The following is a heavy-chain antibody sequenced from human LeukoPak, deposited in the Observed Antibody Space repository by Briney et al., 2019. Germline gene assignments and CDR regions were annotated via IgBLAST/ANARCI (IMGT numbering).Heavy chain of an antibody. V-gene: IGHV3-23*01. CDR3: ARRSGIAVAGAFDY. CDR1: GFTFSSYA. J-gene: IGHJ4*02. D-gene: IGHD6-19*01. CDR2: ISGSGDIT. Sequence: GGTLRLSCAASGFTFSSYAMRWVRQAPGKGLEWVSGISGSGDITYYADSVKGRFTMSRDNSKNTLYLQMNSLRAEDTAVYYCARRSGIAVAGAFDYWGQGTLVTVSS.